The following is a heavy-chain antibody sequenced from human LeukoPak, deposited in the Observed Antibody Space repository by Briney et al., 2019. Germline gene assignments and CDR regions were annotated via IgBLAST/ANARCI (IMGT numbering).Heavy chain of an antibody. D-gene: IGHD5-18*01. V-gene: IGHV4-59*01. CDR3: ARAGGIREAFDI. J-gene: IGHJ3*02. Sequence: SETLSLTCTVSGGSISSYYWSWIRQPAGKGLEWIGYIYYSGSTNYNPSLKSRVTISVDTSKNQFSLKLSSVTAADTAVYYCARAGGIREAFDIWGQGTMVTVSS. CDR2: IYYSGST. CDR1: GGSISSYY.